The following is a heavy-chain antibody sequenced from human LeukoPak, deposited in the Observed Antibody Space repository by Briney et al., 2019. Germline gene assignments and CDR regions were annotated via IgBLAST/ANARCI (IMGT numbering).Heavy chain of an antibody. CDR1: GFTFSSYG. Sequence: GGSLRLSCAASGFTFSSYGMHWVRQAPGKGLEWVAVIWYDGSNKYYADSVKGRFTISRDNSKNTLYLQMNSLRAEDTAAYYCAREGYAVGDYYGSGGYYFDYWGQGTLVTVSS. CDR2: IWYDGSNK. J-gene: IGHJ4*02. CDR3: AREGYAVGDYYGSGGYYFDY. V-gene: IGHV3-33*01. D-gene: IGHD3-10*01.